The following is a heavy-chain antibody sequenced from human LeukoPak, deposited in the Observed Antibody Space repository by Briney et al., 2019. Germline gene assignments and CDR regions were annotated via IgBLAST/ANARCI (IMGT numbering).Heavy chain of an antibody. J-gene: IGHJ4*02. CDR1: GFTFSSNG. CDR3: ARVLGGDGYRGGRIGY. Sequence: GRSLRLSCAGAGFTFSSNGIHWVRQPPGKGREWVAVILYDGGQQYYTDSVRGRFTVSRDNSQNTAYLQMTSLRPEDTAVYYCARVLGGDGYRGGRIGYWGQGTLVTVSS. D-gene: IGHD5-24*01. V-gene: IGHV3-33*01. CDR2: ILYDGGQQ.